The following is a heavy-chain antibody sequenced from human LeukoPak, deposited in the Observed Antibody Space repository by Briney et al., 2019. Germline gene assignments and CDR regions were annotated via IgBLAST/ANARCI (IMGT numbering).Heavy chain of an antibody. CDR2: IYYTGST. V-gene: IGHV4-59*01. CDR3: ARYSYGYDYFDY. J-gene: IGHJ4*02. Sequence: PSETLSLTCTVSGGSINNYYWSWIRQPPGKGLEWIGYIYYTGSTNYNPSLKSRVTISVDTSKNQFSLKLSSVTAADTAVYYCARYSYGYDYFDYWGQGTLVTVSS. D-gene: IGHD5-18*01. CDR1: GGSINNYY.